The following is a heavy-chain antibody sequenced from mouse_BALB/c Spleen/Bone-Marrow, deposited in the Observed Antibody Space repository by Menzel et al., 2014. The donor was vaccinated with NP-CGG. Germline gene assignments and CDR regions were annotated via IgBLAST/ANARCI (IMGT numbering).Heavy chain of an antibody. CDR2: IHPNSGNT. V-gene: IGHV1S130*01. D-gene: IGHD2-14*01. CDR1: GYTFTNSW. CDR3: ARRHRFAYSLDY. J-gene: IGHJ2*01. Sequence: QVQLQQFGSVLVRPGASVKLSCKASGYTFTNSWIHWAKQRPGQGLDWIGEIHPNSGNTNSNEKFKGKATLTVDPSSSTAYVNLSRLTSEESAVYYCARRHRFAYSLDYWGKGTPLTVSS.